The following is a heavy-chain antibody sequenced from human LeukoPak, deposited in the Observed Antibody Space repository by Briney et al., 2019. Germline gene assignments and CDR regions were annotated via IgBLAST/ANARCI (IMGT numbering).Heavy chain of an antibody. Sequence: SETLSLTCAVYGGSFSGYYWSWIRQPPGKGLEWIGEINHSGSTNYNPSLKSRVTISVDTSKNQFSLKLSSVTAADTAVYYCARGRVLLGHCSSTSCYGGYYFDYWGQGTLVTVSS. CDR3: ARGRVLLGHCSSTSCYGGYYFDY. CDR1: GGSFSGYY. J-gene: IGHJ4*02. D-gene: IGHD2-2*01. CDR2: INHSGST. V-gene: IGHV4-34*01.